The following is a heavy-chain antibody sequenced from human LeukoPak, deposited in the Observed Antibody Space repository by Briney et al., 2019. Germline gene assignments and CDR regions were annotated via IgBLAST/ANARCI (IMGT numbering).Heavy chain of an antibody. J-gene: IGHJ4*02. V-gene: IGHV4-39*01. CDR2: IYYSGST. Sequence: SETLSLTCTVSGGSISSSSYYWGWIRQPPGKGLGWIGSIYYSGSTYYNPSLKSRVTISVDTSKNQFSLKLSSVTAADTAVYYCARHDPEFDYWAQGTLVTVSS. CDR1: GGSISSSSYY. CDR3: ARHDPEFDY.